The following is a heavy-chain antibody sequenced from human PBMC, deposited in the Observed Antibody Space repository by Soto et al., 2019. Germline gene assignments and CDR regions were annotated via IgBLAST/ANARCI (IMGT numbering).Heavy chain of an antibody. V-gene: IGHV4-39*01. CDR3: ARLDFRSGYYGGRFDP. D-gene: IGHD3-3*01. CDR2: IFYSGTT. J-gene: IGHJ5*02. CDR1: GDSVNNNDFY. Sequence: SETLSLTCTVSGDSVNNNDFYWAWIRQPPGKGLEWVVTIFYSGTTYHNPSLKGRVTASVDRSENQFSLKLTSVTDSDTAVYYCARLDFRSGYYGGRFDPWAQGTLVTVSS.